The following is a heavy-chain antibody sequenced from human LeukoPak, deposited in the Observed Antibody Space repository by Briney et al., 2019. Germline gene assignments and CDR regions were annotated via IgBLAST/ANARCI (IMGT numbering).Heavy chain of an antibody. Sequence: PSETLSLTCTVSGGSISSSSYYWGWIRQPPGKGLEWIGSIYYSGSTYYNPSLKSRVTISVDTSKNQFSLKLSSVTAADTAVYYCARAGYYDSSGYYIQIDYWGQGTLVTVSS. CDR1: GGSISSSSYY. CDR2: IYYSGST. J-gene: IGHJ4*02. D-gene: IGHD3-22*01. V-gene: IGHV4-39*07. CDR3: ARAGYYDSSGYYIQIDY.